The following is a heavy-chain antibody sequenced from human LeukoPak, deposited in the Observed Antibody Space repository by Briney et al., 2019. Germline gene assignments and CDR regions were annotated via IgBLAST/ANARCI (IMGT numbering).Heavy chain of an antibody. V-gene: IGHV1-46*01. J-gene: IGHJ4*02. CDR3: ASHITIFGVVFDY. Sequence: ASVKVSCKASGYTFTSYYMHWVRQAPGQGLEWMGIINPSGGSTSYAQKFQVRVTMTRDTSTSTVYMELSSLRSEDTAVYYCASHITIFGVVFDYWGQGTLVTVSS. CDR1: GYTFTSYY. CDR2: INPSGGST. D-gene: IGHD3-3*01.